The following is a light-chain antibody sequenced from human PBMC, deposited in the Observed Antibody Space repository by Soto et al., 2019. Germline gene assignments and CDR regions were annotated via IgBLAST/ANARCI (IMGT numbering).Light chain of an antibody. Sequence: QSILTQPPSASGTPGQRITLSCSGGSSHIGRSAVNWYQQPPGTAPKLLIYRNDQRPSGVPDRFSGSKSGTSASLAISGLQSGDDAVYFCASWDDSLNAWVFGGGTKVTVL. V-gene: IGLV1-44*01. CDR3: ASWDDSLNAWV. CDR1: SSHIGRSA. J-gene: IGLJ3*02. CDR2: RND.